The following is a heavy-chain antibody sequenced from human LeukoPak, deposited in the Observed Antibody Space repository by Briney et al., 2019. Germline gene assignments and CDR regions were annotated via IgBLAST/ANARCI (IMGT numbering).Heavy chain of an antibody. Sequence: GGSLRLSCAASAFTFRSYAMIWVRQAPGKGLEWVSAISGSGGSTYYADSVKGRFTISRDNSKNTLYLQMNSLRAEDTAVYYCAKVPDRSYPFWFDPWGQGTLVTVSS. V-gene: IGHV3-23*01. CDR3: AKVPDRSYPFWFDP. D-gene: IGHD1-26*01. CDR1: AFTFRSYA. J-gene: IGHJ5*02. CDR2: ISGSGGST.